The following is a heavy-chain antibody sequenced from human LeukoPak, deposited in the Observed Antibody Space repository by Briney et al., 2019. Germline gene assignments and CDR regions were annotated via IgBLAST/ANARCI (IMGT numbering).Heavy chain of an antibody. CDR3: ARSPAYYDILTGYSQANYFDY. D-gene: IGHD3-9*01. CDR1: GFTVSRNY. CDR2: IYSGGST. Sequence: GGSLRLSCAASGFTVSRNYMSWVRQAPGKGLEWVSVIYSGGSTYYADSVKGRFTISRDNSKNTLYLQMNSLRAEDTAVYYCARSPAYYDILTGYSQANYFDYWGQGTLVTVSS. V-gene: IGHV3-53*01. J-gene: IGHJ4*02.